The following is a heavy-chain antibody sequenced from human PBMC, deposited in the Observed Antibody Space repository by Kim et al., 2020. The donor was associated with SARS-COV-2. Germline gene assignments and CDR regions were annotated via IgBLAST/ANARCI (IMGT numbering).Heavy chain of an antibody. V-gene: IGHV4-59*08. CDR2: ISDIGRT. CDR1: GGSMSSYY. J-gene: IGHJ3*02. Sequence: SETLSLTCTVSGGSMSSYYWSWIRQPPGKGLEWIGYISDIGRTNYNSSLRSRVTISQETSKNQVSLKVTSVTAADTAVYYCARQRALDAFDIWGQGTMVT. CDR3: ARQRALDAFDI.